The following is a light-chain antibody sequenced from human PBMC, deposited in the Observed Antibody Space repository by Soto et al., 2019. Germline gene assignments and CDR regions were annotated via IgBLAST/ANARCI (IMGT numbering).Light chain of an antibody. V-gene: IGKV3-15*01. CDR3: QQYSNWPFT. CDR2: GAS. Sequence: EKVMTQSPATLSVSPGERATLSCRASQSVSSSLAWYQQKPGQAPRLLIYGASTRATGIPARVSGSGSGTEFTLTINSLQSEDFAVYYCQQYSNWPFTFGPGTKVDFK. J-gene: IGKJ3*01. CDR1: QSVSSS.